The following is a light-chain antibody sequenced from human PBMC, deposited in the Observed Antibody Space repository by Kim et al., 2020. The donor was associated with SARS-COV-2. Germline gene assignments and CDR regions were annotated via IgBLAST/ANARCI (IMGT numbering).Light chain of an antibody. V-gene: IGKV3-20*01. CDR1: QSVSNY. CDR2: DAS. J-gene: IGKJ3*01. Sequence: SLSLGKSATLSCRASQSVSNYLAWYQQKPGQAPRLLISDASSRATGIPDRFSGSGSGTDFTLTINRLEPEDFAVYYCQQYDSSPTFGPGTQVDIK. CDR3: QQYDSSPT.